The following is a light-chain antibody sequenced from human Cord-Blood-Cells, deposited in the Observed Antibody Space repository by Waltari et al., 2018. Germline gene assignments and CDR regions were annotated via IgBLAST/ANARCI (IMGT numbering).Light chain of an antibody. CDR1: SSNIGSTP. V-gene: IGLV1-44*01. CDR3: AAWDDSLNGPV. J-gene: IGLJ3*02. CDR2: SNN. Sequence: QSLLTQPPSASGTPRQTLTISCSVSSSNIGSTPLNCYQQLPGTAPKLPIYSNNQRPSGVPDRFSGSKSGTSASLAISGLQSEDEADYYCAAWDDSLNGPVFGGGTKLTVL.